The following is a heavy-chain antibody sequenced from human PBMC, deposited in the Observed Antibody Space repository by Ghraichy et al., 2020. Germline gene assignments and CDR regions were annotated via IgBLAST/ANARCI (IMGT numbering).Heavy chain of an antibody. CDR2: ISASSSFI. V-gene: IGHV3-21*01. CDR3: ARDDYDSSGYHIDY. Sequence: LSLTCAASGFPFSTYRMNWVRQAPGKGLEWVSIISASSSFIYYADSVKGRFTISRDNAKNSVYLQMNSLRADDTAVYYCARDDYDSSGYHIDYWGQGTLVTVSS. J-gene: IGHJ4*02. CDR1: GFPFSTYR. D-gene: IGHD3-22*01.